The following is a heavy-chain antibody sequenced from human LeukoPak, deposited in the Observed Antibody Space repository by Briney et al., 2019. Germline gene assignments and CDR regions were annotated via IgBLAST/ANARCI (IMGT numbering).Heavy chain of an antibody. J-gene: IGHJ4*02. Sequence: GGSLRLSCAASGFTFSSYSMNWVRQATGKGLEWVSSISSSSSYIYYADSVKGRFTISRDNAKNSLYLQMNSLRAEDTAVYYCARVGRGVVPAGGDYWGQGTLVTVSS. V-gene: IGHV3-21*01. CDR1: GFTFSSYS. CDR2: ISSSSSYI. CDR3: ARVGRGVVPAGGDY. D-gene: IGHD2-2*01.